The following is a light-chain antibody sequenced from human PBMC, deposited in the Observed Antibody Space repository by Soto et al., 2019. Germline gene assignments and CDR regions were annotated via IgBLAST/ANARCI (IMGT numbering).Light chain of an antibody. CDR1: SSDIGGYNY. J-gene: IGLJ6*01. V-gene: IGLV2-14*01. CDR3: SSYSSSSTADV. CDR2: DVT. Sequence: QSALTQPASVSGSPGQWITISCTGTSSDIGGYNYVSWYQQHPGKALKLMIYDVTTRPSGVSNRFSGSKSGNTASLTISGLEAEDEADYYCSSYSSSSTADVFGSGTKLTVL.